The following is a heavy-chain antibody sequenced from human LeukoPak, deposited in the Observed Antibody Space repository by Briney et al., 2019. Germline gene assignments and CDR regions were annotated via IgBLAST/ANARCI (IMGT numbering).Heavy chain of an antibody. J-gene: IGHJ4*02. CDR2: IKQDGSEK. Sequence: GGSLRLSCAASGFAFSSYWMSWVRQAPGKGLEWVANIKQDGSEKYYVDSVKGRFTISRDNAKNSLYLQMNSLRAEDTAVYYCARDNGYDFWSGYLDYWGQGTLVTVSS. V-gene: IGHV3-7*03. D-gene: IGHD3-3*01. CDR3: ARDNGYDFWSGYLDY. CDR1: GFAFSSYW.